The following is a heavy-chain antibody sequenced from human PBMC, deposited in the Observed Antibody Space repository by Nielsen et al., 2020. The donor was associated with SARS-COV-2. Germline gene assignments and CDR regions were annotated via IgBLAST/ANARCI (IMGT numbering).Heavy chain of an antibody. CDR3: ARGVPGY. CDR2: VYHSGAT. Sequence: SEDLSLTCAVFGGSVNTHAWWSWVRQAPGKGLEWIGEVYHSGATNYNPSLRSRVTLSMDKSRNQFSLKMTAVTAADTAIYYCARGVPGYWGEGALVTVSS. D-gene: IGHD6-25*01. J-gene: IGHJ1*01. CDR1: GGSVNTHAW. V-gene: IGHV4-4*02.